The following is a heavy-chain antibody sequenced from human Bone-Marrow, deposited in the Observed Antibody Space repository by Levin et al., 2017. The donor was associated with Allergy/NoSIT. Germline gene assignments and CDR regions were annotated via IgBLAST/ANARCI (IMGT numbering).Heavy chain of an antibody. D-gene: IGHD3-3*01. Sequence: PGGSLRLSCAASGFTFSSYWMHWVRQAPGKGLVWVSRINSDGSSTSYADSVKGRFTISRDNAKNTLYLQMNSLRAEDTAVYYCARDHITIFGASEVFDYCGQGTLVTVSS. CDR3: ARDHITIFGASEVFDY. V-gene: IGHV3-74*01. J-gene: IGHJ4*02. CDR2: INSDGSST. CDR1: GFTFSSYW.